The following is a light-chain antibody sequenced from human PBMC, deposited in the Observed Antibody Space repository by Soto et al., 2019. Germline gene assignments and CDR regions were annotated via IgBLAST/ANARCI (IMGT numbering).Light chain of an antibody. CDR2: CVS. J-gene: IGKJ4*01. CDR3: QQLNSYRLT. CDR1: QGISSY. Sequence: DIQLTQSPSFLSASVGDRVTITCRASQGISSYFAWYQQKPGKGPKLLIYCVSTLQSGVPSRFSGSASGTEFTLTISSRQTEYFATYYCQQLNSYRLTVCGGTQVEIK. V-gene: IGKV1-9*01.